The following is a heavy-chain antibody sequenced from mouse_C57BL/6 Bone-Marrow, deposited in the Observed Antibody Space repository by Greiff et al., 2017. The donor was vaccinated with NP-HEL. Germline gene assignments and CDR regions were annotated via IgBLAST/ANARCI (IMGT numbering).Heavy chain of an antibody. Sequence: EVMLVESGGDLVKPGGSLKLSCAASGFTFSSYGMSWVRQTPDKRLEWVATISSGGSYTYYPDSVKGRFTISRDNAKNTLYLQMSSLKSEDTAMYYCARPGDYVYAMDYWGQGTSVTVSS. CDR2: ISSGGSYT. J-gene: IGHJ4*01. CDR3: ARPGDYVYAMDY. D-gene: IGHD2-4*01. V-gene: IGHV5-6*01. CDR1: GFTFSSYG.